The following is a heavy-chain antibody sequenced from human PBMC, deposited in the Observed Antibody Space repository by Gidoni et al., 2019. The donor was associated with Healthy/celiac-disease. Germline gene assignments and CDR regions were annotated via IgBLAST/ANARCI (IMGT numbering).Heavy chain of an antibody. V-gene: IGHV4-34*01. CDR2: INHSGST. D-gene: IGHD3-10*01. J-gene: IGHJ5*02. Sequence: QVQLQQWGAGLLKPSETLSLTCAVYGGSFSGYYWSWIRQPPGKGLEWIGEINHSGSTNPNPSLKSRVTISVDTSKNQFSLKLSSVTAADTAVYYCARVVGSGVRRGLNWFDPWGQGTLVTVSS. CDR3: ARVVGSGVRRGLNWFDP. CDR1: GGSFSGYY.